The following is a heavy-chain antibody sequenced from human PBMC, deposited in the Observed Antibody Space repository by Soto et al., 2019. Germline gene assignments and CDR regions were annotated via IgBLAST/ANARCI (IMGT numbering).Heavy chain of an antibody. CDR1: GGSISNYY. CDR3: ARYTGTYYVY. J-gene: IGHJ4*02. CDR2: ISYSGST. D-gene: IGHD1-26*01. Sequence: SETLSLTCAVSGGSISNYYWSWIRQPPGKGLEWIGFISYSGSTNYNPSLKSRVTISVDTSKNQFSLRLSSVTAADTAVYYCARYTGTYYVYWGQGTLVTVSS. V-gene: IGHV4-59*01.